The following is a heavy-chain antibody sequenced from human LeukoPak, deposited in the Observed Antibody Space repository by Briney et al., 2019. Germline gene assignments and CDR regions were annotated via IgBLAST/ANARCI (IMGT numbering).Heavy chain of an antibody. D-gene: IGHD6-13*01. J-gene: IGHJ4*02. V-gene: IGHV3-23*01. CDR1: GFTFSSYA. CDR2: ISGSGGST. CDR3: AKSLSHSSSWYPSHLDY. Sequence: TGGSLRLSCAASGFTFSSYAMSWVRQAPGKGLEWVSAISGSGGSTYYADSVKGRFTISRDNSKNTLYLQMNSLRAEDTAVYYCAKSLSHSSSWYPSHLDYWGQGTLVTVSS.